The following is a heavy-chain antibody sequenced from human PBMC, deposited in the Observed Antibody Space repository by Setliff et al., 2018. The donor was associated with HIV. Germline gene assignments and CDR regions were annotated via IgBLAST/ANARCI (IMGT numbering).Heavy chain of an antibody. CDR1: GGTFGIYG. Sequence: SVKVSCKASGGTFGIYGISWVRQAPGQGLEWMGGTIPMFGTANYAQKFQGRVTITADKSTSTAYMELSSLRSEDTAVYYCARGQGCGGGCHYAFEMWGQGTMVTVSS. CDR3: ARGQGCGGGCHYAFEM. J-gene: IGHJ3*02. V-gene: IGHV1-69*06. CDR2: TIPMFGTA. D-gene: IGHD2-21*02.